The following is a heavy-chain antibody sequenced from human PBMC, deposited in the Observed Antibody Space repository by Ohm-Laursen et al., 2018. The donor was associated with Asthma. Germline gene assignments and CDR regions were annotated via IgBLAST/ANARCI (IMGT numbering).Heavy chain of an antibody. CDR2: GGSYYDGGLK. Sequence: SLRLSCAASGFTFRSYAMHWVRQAPGKGLEWVAVGGSYYDGGLKYYADSVNGRFTISRDNSKNTLYLQMNSLRAEDTAVYYCARDEGEYSSSSYFDYWGQGTLVTVSS. D-gene: IGHD6-6*01. J-gene: IGHJ4*02. CDR3: ARDEGEYSSSSYFDY. V-gene: IGHV3-30-3*01. CDR1: GFTFRSYA.